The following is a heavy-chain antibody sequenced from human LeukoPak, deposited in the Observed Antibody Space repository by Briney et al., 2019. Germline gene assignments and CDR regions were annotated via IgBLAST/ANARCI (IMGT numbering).Heavy chain of an antibody. J-gene: IGHJ4*02. CDR1: GFTFTSYA. D-gene: IGHD4-17*01. V-gene: IGHV3-23*01. CDR2: ISGSGGST. Sequence: GGSLRLSCAASGFTFTSYAMSWVRQAPGKGLEWVSAISGSGGSTYYADSVKGRFTISRDNSKNKLYLQMNSLRGEDTAVYYCAKDYGDYFGIFDFWGQGTLVTVSP. CDR3: AKDYGDYFGIFDF.